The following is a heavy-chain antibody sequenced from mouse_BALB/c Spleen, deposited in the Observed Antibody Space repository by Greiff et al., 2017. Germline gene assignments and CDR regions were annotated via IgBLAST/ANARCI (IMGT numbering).Heavy chain of an antibody. CDR2: IDHENGDT. CDR1: GFNIKDYY. V-gene: IGHV14-4*02. J-gene: IGHJ1*01. Sequence: EVQLQQSGAELVRSGASVKLSCTASGFNIKDYYMHWVKQRPEQGLEWIGWIDHENGDTEYAPKFQGKATMTADTSSNTAYLQLSSLTSEDTAVYYCNAYDYDGYFDVWGAGTTVTVSA. CDR3: NAYDYDGYFDV. D-gene: IGHD2-4*01.